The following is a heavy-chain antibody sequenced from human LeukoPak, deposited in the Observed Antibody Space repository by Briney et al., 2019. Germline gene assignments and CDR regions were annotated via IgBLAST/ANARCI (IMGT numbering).Heavy chain of an antibody. CDR2: ISDSGGRT. D-gene: IGHD3-22*01. V-gene: IGHV3-23*01. CDR1: GITLSNYG. Sequence: PGGSLRLSCAVSGITLSNYGMSWVRQAPGKGLEWVAGISDSGGRTNYADSVKGRFTISRDNPKNTLYLQMNSLRAEDTAVYYCAKDRSGSFDYWGQGTLVTVSS. CDR3: AKDRSGSFDY. J-gene: IGHJ4*02.